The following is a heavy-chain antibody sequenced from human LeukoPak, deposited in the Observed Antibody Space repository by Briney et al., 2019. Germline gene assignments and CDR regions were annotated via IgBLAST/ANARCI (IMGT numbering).Heavy chain of an antibody. J-gene: IGHJ6*02. CDR2: IYYSGST. D-gene: IGHD6-13*01. Sequence: PSETLSLTCTVSGGSISSYYWSWIRQPPGKGLEWIGYIYYSGSTNYNPSLKSRVTISVDTSKNQFYLKLSSVTAADTAVYYCARDRGSSRNNYYYGMDVWGQGTTVTVSS. V-gene: IGHV4-59*01. CDR1: GGSISSYY. CDR3: ARDRGSSRNNYYYGMDV.